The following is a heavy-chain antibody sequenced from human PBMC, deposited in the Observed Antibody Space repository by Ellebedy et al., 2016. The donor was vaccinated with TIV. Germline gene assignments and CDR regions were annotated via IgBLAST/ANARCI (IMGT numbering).Heavy chain of an antibody. CDR2: IYTSGST. CDR1: GGSISSGSYY. J-gene: IGHJ5*02. V-gene: IGHV4-61*02. Sequence: LRLXXTVSGGSISSGSYYWSWIRQPAGKGLEWIGRIYTSGSTNYNPSLKSRVTMSVDRSKNQFSLKLSSVTAADTAVYYCARGDNWFDPWGQGTLVTVSS. CDR3: ARGDNWFDP.